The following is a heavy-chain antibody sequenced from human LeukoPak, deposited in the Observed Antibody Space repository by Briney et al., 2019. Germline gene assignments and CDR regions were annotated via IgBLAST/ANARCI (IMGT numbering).Heavy chain of an antibody. CDR2: IWYDGSNK. D-gene: IGHD3-22*01. CDR3: ARRDSSGYYYFDY. J-gene: IGHJ4*02. Sequence: GGSLRLSCAASGFTFSSYGMHWVRQAPGKGLEWVAVIWYDGSNKYYADSVKGRFTISRDNSKNTLYLQMNSLRAEDTAVYYCARRDSSGYYYFDYWGQGTLVTVSS. CDR1: GFTFSSYG. V-gene: IGHV3-33*01.